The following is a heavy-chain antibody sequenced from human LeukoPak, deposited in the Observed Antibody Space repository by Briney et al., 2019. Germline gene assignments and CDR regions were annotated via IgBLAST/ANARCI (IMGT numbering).Heavy chain of an antibody. V-gene: IGHV4-59*01. CDR3: ARDRESSYYYGSGRPAKDY. J-gene: IGHJ4*02. D-gene: IGHD3-10*01. CDR1: GGSISTYY. CDR2: IYHSGST. Sequence: PSETLSLTCTVSGGSISTYYWNWIRQPPGKGLEWIGYIYHSGSTNYNPSLQSRVTISVDTSKNQFSLNLNSVTAADTAVYYCARDRESSYYYGSGRPAKDYWGQGTLVTVSS.